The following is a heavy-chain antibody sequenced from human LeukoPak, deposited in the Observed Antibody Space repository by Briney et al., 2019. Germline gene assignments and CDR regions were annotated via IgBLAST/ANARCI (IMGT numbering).Heavy chain of an antibody. Sequence: ASVKVSCKVSGYTLTELSMHWVRQALGKGLEWMGGFDPEDGETIYAQKFQGRVTITADKSTSTAYMELSSLRSEDTAVYYCARAEIGRSGYYQFNYFDYWGQGTLVTVSS. D-gene: IGHD3-3*01. V-gene: IGHV1-24*01. CDR3: ARAEIGRSGYYQFNYFDY. CDR2: FDPEDGET. CDR1: GYTLTELS. J-gene: IGHJ4*02.